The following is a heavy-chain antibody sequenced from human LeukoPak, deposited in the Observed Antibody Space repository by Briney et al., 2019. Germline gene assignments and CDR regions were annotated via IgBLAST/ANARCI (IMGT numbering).Heavy chain of an antibody. Sequence: PGGSLRLSCAASGFTVSSNYMSWVRQAPGKGLEWVSVIYSGGRTYYADSVKGRFTISRDNSKNTLYLQMNSLRAEDTAVYYCARDVDTAMVGTLPGAFDIWGQGTMVTVSS. D-gene: IGHD5-18*01. CDR2: IYSGGRT. V-gene: IGHV3-66*01. J-gene: IGHJ3*02. CDR1: GFTVSSNY. CDR3: ARDVDTAMVGTLPGAFDI.